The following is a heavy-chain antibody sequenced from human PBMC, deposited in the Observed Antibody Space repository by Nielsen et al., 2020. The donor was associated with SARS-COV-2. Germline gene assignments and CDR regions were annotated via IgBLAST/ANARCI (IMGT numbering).Heavy chain of an antibody. V-gene: IGHV1-18*01. D-gene: IGHD3/OR15-3a*01. CDR1: GYTFTSYG. J-gene: IGHJ6*02. CDR2: ISAYNGNT. Sequence: ASVKVSCKASGYTFTSYGISWVRQAPGQGLEWMGWISAYNGNTNYAQKLQGRVTMTTDTSTSTAYMELRSLTSEDTATYYCARARATIFGLVMSYGMDVWGQGTTVAVSS. CDR3: ARARATIFGLVMSYGMDV.